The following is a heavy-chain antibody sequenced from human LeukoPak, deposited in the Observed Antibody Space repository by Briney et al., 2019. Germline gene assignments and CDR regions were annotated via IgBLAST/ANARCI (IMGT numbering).Heavy chain of an antibody. CDR1: GFTVSSNY. CDR3: AKDPMSFGVVIFLGDAFDI. J-gene: IGHJ3*02. D-gene: IGHD3-3*01. CDR2: IYSGGTT. Sequence: GSLRLSCAASGFTVSSNYMSWVRQAPGKGLEWVSVIYSGGTTYYADSAKGRFTISRDNSKNTLYLQMNSLRAEDTAVYYCAKDPMSFGVVIFLGDAFDIWGQGTMVTVSS. V-gene: IGHV3-66*01.